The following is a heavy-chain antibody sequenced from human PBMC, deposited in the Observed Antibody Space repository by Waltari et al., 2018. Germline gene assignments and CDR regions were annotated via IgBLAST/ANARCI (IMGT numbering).Heavy chain of an antibody. Sequence: QVQLVESGGGVVQPGRSLRLSCAASGFTFSSYAMHWVRPAPGKGLEWVAVISYDGSNKYYADSVKGRFTISRDNSKNTLYLQMNSLRAEDTAVYYCARPARYCSGGSCYSGWGQGTLVTVSS. J-gene: IGHJ4*02. D-gene: IGHD2-15*01. V-gene: IGHV3-30-3*01. CDR1: GFTFSSYA. CDR3: ARPARYCSGGSCYSG. CDR2: ISYDGSNK.